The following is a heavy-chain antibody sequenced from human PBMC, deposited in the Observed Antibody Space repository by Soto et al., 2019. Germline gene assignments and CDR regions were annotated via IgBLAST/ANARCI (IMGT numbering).Heavy chain of an antibody. J-gene: IGHJ6*03. D-gene: IGHD3-22*01. CDR3: ASEVDSSGYYYMDV. CDR2: IIPIFGTA. Sequence: QELEWMGGIIPIFGTANYAQKFQGRVTITADESTSTAYMELGSLRSEDTAVYYCASEVDSSGYYYMDVWDKGTTVTVYS. V-gene: IGHV1-69*01.